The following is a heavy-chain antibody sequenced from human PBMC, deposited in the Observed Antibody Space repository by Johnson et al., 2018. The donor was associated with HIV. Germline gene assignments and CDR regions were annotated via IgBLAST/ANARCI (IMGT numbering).Heavy chain of an antibody. CDR3: TTGISWFGAITFDI. J-gene: IGHJ3*02. D-gene: IGHD3-10*01. CDR1: GFTFSNAW. CDR2: IKSKSDGGTT. Sequence: VQLVESGGGLVKPGVSLRLSCAASGFTFSNAWMSWVRQAPGKGLEWVCRIKSKSDGGTTDSAAPVKGRFTISRDDSKNTLYLQMNSLKTEDTAVYYCTTGISWFGAITFDIWGQGTMVTVSS. V-gene: IGHV3-15*01.